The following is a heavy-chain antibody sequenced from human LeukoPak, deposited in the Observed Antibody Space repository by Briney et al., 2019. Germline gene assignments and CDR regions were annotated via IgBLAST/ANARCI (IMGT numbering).Heavy chain of an antibody. J-gene: IGHJ3*02. Sequence: GESLKISCKGSGYSFTSYWIGWVRPMPGKGLEWMGIIYPGDSDTRYSPSFQGQVTISADKSISTAYLQWSSLKASDTAMYYCARQAQWLVLADAFDIWGQGTMVTVSS. V-gene: IGHV5-51*01. CDR2: IYPGDSDT. CDR1: GYSFTSYW. D-gene: IGHD6-19*01. CDR3: ARQAQWLVLADAFDI.